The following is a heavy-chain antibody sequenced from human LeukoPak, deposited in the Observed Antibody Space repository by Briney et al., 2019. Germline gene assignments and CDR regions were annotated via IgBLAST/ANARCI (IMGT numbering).Heavy chain of an antibody. CDR3: AKRRGLELLYYYYMDV. CDR2: ISGSG. D-gene: IGHD1-26*01. J-gene: IGHJ6*03. CDR1: GFTFSSYA. V-gene: IGHV3-23*01. Sequence: GGSLRLSCTASGFTFSSYAMSWVRQAPGKGLEWVSAISGSGYADSVKGRFTISRDNSKNTLYLQMNSLRAEDTAVYYCAKRRGLELLYYYYMDVWGKGTTVTVSS.